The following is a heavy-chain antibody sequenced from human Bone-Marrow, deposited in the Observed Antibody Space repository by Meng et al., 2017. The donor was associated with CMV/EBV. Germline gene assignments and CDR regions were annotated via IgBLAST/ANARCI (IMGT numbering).Heavy chain of an antibody. Sequence: ASGFACRNYSMGWVRQAGGKGLEWVSAISGSGGSVYFGDAAKGRFTISRDNSENMLFLQMNSLRAEDTAVYYCAKDFITMSRGLFDFWGQGTLVTVSS. CDR1: GFACRNYS. CDR3: AKDFITMSRGLFDF. J-gene: IGHJ4*02. CDR2: ISGSGGSV. V-gene: IGHV3-23*01. D-gene: IGHD3-10*01.